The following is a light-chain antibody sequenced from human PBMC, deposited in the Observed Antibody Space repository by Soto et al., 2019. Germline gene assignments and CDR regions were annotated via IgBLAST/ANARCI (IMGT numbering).Light chain of an antibody. CDR3: NSYAGSNNWV. J-gene: IGLJ3*02. CDR1: SSDVGGYNY. Sequence: QSVLTQPASVSWSPGQSITISCTGTSSDVGGYNYVSWYQQHPGKAPKLMIYEVSKRPSGVPDRFSGSKSGNTASLTVSGLQAEDEADYYCNSYAGSNNWVFGGGTKLTVL. CDR2: EVS. V-gene: IGLV2-8*01.